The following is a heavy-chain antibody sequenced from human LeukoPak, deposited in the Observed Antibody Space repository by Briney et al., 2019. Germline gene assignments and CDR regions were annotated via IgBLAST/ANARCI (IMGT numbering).Heavy chain of an antibody. D-gene: IGHD1/OR15-1a*01. J-gene: IGHJ4*02. CDR3: ARLRGEQLPIDY. CDR2: IYYSGST. CDR1: GGSISSSSYY. Sequence: SETLSLTCTVSGGSISSSSYYWGWIRQPPGKGLEWIGSIYYSGSTYYNPSLKSRVTISVDTSKNQFSLKLSSVTAADTAVYYCARLRGEQLPIDYWGQGTLVTVSS. V-gene: IGHV4-39*07.